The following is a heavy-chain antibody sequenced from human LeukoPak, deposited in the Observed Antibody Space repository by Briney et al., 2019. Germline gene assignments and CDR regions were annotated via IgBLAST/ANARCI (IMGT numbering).Heavy chain of an antibody. D-gene: IGHD3-10*01. V-gene: IGHV1-18*04. J-gene: IGHJ1*01. Sequence: GASVKVSCKASGYTFTSYGVSWVRQAPGQGLEWMGWISAYNGNTNYAQKLQGRVTMTTDTSTSTAYMELRSLRSDDTAVYYCARDQGITMVRGVIIHEYFQHWSQGTLVTVSS. CDR3: ARDQGITMVRGVIIHEYFQH. CDR2: ISAYNGNT. CDR1: GYTFTSYG.